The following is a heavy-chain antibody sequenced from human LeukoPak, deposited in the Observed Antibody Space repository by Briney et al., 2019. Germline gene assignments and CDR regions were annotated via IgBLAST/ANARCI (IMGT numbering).Heavy chain of an antibody. CDR1: GFTFRTYA. V-gene: IGHV3-23*01. CDR3: AKDRYCGGGTCYWSYFDY. J-gene: IGHJ4*02. D-gene: IGHD2-15*01. CDR2: ISGGGGST. Sequence: GGSLRLSCAASGFTFRTYAMSWVRQAPGKGLEWVSAISGGGGSTYYADSVKGRFTISRDNSKNTLFLQMNSLRAEDTAAYYCAKDRYCGGGTCYWSYFDYWGQGTLVTVSS.